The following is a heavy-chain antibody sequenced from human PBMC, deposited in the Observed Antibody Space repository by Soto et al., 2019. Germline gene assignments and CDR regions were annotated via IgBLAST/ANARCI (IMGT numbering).Heavy chain of an antibody. D-gene: IGHD6-13*01. CDR3: ARDLKPGRQQLVRTGWFDP. J-gene: IGHJ5*02. CDR1: GYTFTSYY. V-gene: IGHV1-46*01. Sequence: QVQLVQSGAEVKKPGASVKVSCKASGYTFTSYYMHWVRQAPGQGLEWMGIINPSGGSTSYAQKFQGRVTMTRDTATSTVYMELSSLRSEDTAVYYCARDLKPGRQQLVRTGWFDPWGQGTLVTVSS. CDR2: INPSGGST.